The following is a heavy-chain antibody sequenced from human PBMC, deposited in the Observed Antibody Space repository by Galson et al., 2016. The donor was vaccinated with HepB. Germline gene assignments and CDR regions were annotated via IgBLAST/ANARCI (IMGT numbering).Heavy chain of an antibody. D-gene: IGHD1-1*01. V-gene: IGHV4-61*02. CDR2: IYIDGST. CDR3: SRAMVQWRGLDP. CDR1: GDSVTSCCHY. J-gene: IGHJ5*02. Sequence: TLSLTCTVSGDSVTSCCHYWSWVRQPAGKGLEWIGRIYIDGSTNYNPSLKSGFSISLDTSKKQFSLQLTSVTAANTAVYYCSRAMVQWRGLDPWGQGTLVTVSS.